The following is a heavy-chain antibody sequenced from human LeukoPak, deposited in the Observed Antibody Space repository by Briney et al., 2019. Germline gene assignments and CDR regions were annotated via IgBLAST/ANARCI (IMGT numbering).Heavy chain of an antibody. CDR1: GFTFSNCA. J-gene: IGHJ4*02. CDR2: ISGSGSST. CDR3: AKSCNSGNCYYNY. V-gene: IGHV3-23*01. Sequence: AGGSLRLSCAASGFTFSNCAMSWVRKAPEKGLEWVSGISGSGSSTYYADSVKGRFTISRDNSENTLSLQMNSLRADDTAIYYCAKSCNSGNCYYNYWGQGTLVTVSS. D-gene: IGHD2/OR15-2a*01.